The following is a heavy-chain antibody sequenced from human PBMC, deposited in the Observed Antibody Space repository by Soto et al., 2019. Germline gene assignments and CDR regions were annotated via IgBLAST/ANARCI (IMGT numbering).Heavy chain of an antibody. CDR3: ATRITVFGLLIPPFDP. CDR1: GGSVNGYY. V-gene: IGHV4-34*02. J-gene: IGHJ5*02. Sequence: QVHLQQWGAGLLKPSETLSLTCAVYGGSVNGYYWNWIRQPPGKGLEWIGEINHTGGTHYNPYLKSRVTMSVDTSKNQFSLRLSSVTAADTAIYYCATRITVFGLLIPPFDPWGQGTQVIVSS. CDR2: INHTGGT. D-gene: IGHD3-3*01.